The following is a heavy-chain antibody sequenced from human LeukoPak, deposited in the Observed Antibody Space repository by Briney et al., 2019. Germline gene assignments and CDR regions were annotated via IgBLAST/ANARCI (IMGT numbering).Heavy chain of an antibody. CDR1: GFTFSSYA. CDR3: AKYGVVLPPGSHIPHWFDP. D-gene: IGHD2-15*01. V-gene: IGHV3-23*01. Sequence: GGSLRLSCAASGFTFSSYAMTWVRQAPGKGLEWVSTVVGGGATFYADSVKGRFTISRDNSKNTLYLQMNSLRGDDTAVYYCAKYGVVLPPGSHIPHWFDPRGQGSLVTVSS. J-gene: IGHJ5*02. CDR2: VVGGGAT.